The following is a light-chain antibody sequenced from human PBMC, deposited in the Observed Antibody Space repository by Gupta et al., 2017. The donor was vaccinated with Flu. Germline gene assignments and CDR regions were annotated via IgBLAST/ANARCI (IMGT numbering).Light chain of an antibody. V-gene: IGKV4-1*01. Sequence: DIVMTQSPDSLAVSLGERAIINCKSSQSVLYSSTNQNYLSWYQQKPRQPPKLLIYWASTRESGVPDRFSGSGSGTDFTLTISSLQAEDVAVYYCQQYYSSPQTFGQGTKVEIK. CDR2: WAS. CDR3: QQYYSSPQT. CDR1: QSVLYSSTNQNY. J-gene: IGKJ1*01.